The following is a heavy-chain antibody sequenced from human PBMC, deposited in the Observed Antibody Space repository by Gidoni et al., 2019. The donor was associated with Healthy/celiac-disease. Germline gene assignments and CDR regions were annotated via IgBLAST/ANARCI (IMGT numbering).Heavy chain of an antibody. CDR3: ARDLLQLERPGGSYYYYGMDV. D-gene: IGHD1-1*01. V-gene: IGHV4-31*03. J-gene: IGHJ6*02. CDR1: GGSISSGGYY. Sequence: QVQLQESGPGLVKPSQTLSLTCTVSGGSISSGGYYWSWIRQHPGKGLEWIGYIYYSGSTYYNPSLKSRVTISVDTSKNQFSLKLSSVTAADTAVYYCARDLLQLERPGGSYYYYGMDVWGQGTTVTVSS. CDR2: IYYSGST.